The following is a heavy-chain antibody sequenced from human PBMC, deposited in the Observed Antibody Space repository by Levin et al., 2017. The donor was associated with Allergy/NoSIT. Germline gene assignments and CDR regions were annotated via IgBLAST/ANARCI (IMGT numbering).Heavy chain of an antibody. CDR1: GVSISRTSYY. J-gene: IGHJ4*02. V-gene: IGHV4-39*07. D-gene: IGHD1-14*01. CDR3: ARVSPRFPEYYFDY. Sequence: SQTLSLTCIVSGVSISRTSYYWGWLRQPPGKGLEWIGNFYYSGNTYYNPSLTSRVTISVDASKNQFSLNLSSLTAADTAVYFCARVSPRFPEYYFDYWGQGTLVTVSS. CDR2: FYYSGNT.